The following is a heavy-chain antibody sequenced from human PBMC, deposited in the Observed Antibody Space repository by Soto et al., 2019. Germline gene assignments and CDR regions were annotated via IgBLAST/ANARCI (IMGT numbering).Heavy chain of an antibody. J-gene: IGHJ3*02. CDR3: ARENGDYFFRVDAFIS. CDR1: GFTFSSYW. V-gene: IGHV3-7*01. Sequence: GGSLRLSCAASGFTFSSYWMSWVRQAPGKGLEWVANIKQDGSEKYYVDSVKGRFTISRDNAKNSLYLQMNSLRAEDTAVYYCARENGDYFFRVDAFISGAKGQWSPSPQ. D-gene: IGHD4-17*01. CDR2: IKQDGSEK.